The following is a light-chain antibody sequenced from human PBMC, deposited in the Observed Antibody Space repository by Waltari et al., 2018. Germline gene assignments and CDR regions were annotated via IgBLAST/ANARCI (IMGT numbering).Light chain of an antibody. CDR1: SSDVVGHDY. V-gene: IGLV2-14*03. Sequence: QSALSQPASVSGSPGQSLTISCTGSSSDVVGHDYVSWYQQHPGKAPKLIIRDVNNRPSGVSNRFSGSKSGNTASLTISGLQAEDEADYYCSSYSTSSSLILFGEGTKVTVL. CDR3: SSYSTSSSLIL. CDR2: DVN. J-gene: IGLJ2*01.